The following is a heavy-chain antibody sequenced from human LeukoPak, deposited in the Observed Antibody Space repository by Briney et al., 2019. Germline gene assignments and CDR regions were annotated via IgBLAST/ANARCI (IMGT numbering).Heavy chain of an antibody. V-gene: IGHV1-8*03. D-gene: IGHD6-13*01. CDR2: MNPNSGNT. CDR1: GYTFTSYD. Sequence: ASVKVSCKASGYTFTSYDINWVRQATGQGLEWMGWMNPNSGNTGYAQKFQGRVTITRNTSISTAYMELSSLRSEDTAVYYCAIGLLGYSSSGIEVGYWGQGTLVTVSS. CDR3: AIGLLGYSSSGIEVGY. J-gene: IGHJ4*02.